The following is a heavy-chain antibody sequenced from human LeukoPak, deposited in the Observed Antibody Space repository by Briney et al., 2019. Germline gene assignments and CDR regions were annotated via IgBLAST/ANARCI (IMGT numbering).Heavy chain of an antibody. CDR1: GFSFSKYW. V-gene: IGHV3-74*01. D-gene: IGHD4-17*01. CDR3: AREGDYGDYVLDY. Sequence: PWGSLRLSCAASGFSFSKYWMYWVRQAPGKGLVWVSRISRDGSITSYAESVKGRISLSRDNAKNTLHLQMNSLRVEDTAIYYRAREGDYGDYVLDYWGQGTLVTVSS. J-gene: IGHJ4*02. CDR2: ISRDGSIT.